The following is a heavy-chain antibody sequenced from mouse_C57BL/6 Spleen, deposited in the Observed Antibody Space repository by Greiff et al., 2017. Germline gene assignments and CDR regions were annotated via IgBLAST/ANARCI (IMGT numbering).Heavy chain of an antibody. J-gene: IGHJ3*01. D-gene: IGHD2-1*01. Sequence: EVQLVESGGDLVKPGGSLKLSCAASGFTFSSYGMSWVRQTPDKRLEWVATISRGGSYTYYPDSVKGRFTISRDNAKNTLYLQMSSLKSEDTAMYYCARRSYCNAAWFAYWGQVTLVTVSA. CDR2: ISRGGSYT. V-gene: IGHV5-6*01. CDR1: GFTFSSYG. CDR3: ARRSYCNAAWFAY.